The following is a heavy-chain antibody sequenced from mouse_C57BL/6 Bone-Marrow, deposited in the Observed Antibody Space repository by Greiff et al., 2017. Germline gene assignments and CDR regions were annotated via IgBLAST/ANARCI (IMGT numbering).Heavy chain of an antibody. Sequence: QVQLQQSGAELARPGASVKLSCKASGYTFTSYGISWVKQRTGQGLEWIGEIYPRSGNTYYNEKFKGKATLTADKSSSTAYMELRSLTSEDSAVYCCARNYGSSHWYFDVWGTGTTVTVSS. V-gene: IGHV1-81*01. D-gene: IGHD1-1*01. J-gene: IGHJ1*03. CDR1: GYTFTSYG. CDR3: ARNYGSSHWYFDV. CDR2: IYPRSGNT.